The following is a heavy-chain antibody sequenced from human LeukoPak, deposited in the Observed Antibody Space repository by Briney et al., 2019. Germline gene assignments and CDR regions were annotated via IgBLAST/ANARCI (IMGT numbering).Heavy chain of an antibody. CDR2: TYYRSTWYN. D-gene: IGHD2-15*01. V-gene: IGHV6-1*01. CDR3: AGLVVGVAARAYYYGMDV. Sequence: SQTLSLTCAISGDSVSSNSVTWNWIRQSPSRGLEWLGRTYYRSTWYNDYAVSVRGRITVNPDTSKNQFSLHLNSVTPEDTAVYYCAGLVVGVAARAYYYGMDVWGQGTTVTVSS. CDR1: GDSVSSNSVT. J-gene: IGHJ6*02.